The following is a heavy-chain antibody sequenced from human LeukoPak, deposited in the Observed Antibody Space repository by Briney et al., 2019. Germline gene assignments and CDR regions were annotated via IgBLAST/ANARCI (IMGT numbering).Heavy chain of an antibody. D-gene: IGHD1-1*01. V-gene: IGHV5-51*01. CDR1: GYSFTSYW. Sequence: GESLKISCKGSGYSFTSYWIGWVRQMPGKGLEWMGIIYPGDSDTRYSPSFQGQVTLSADKSISTAYLQWSSLKASDTAMYYCARLPGAYYYYYYMDVWGKGTTVTVSS. J-gene: IGHJ6*03. CDR2: IYPGDSDT. CDR3: ARLPGAYYYYYYMDV.